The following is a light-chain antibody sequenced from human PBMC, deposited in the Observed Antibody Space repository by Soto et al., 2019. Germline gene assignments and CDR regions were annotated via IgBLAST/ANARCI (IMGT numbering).Light chain of an antibody. CDR3: SSYRTGGPFV. CDR1: SSDVGGYNY. Sequence: QSALTQPASVSGSPGQSIAISCTGTSSDVGGYNYVSWYQQLPGKAPKLLISEVSNRPSGVSHRFSGSKSGNTASVTISGLQAEDEADYYCSSYRTGGPFVFGTGTKLTVL. J-gene: IGLJ1*01. CDR2: EVS. V-gene: IGLV2-14*01.